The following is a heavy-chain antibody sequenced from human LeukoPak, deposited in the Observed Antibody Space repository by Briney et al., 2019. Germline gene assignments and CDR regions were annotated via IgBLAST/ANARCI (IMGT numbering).Heavy chain of an antibody. J-gene: IGHJ5*02. V-gene: IGHV4-34*01. CDR1: GGSFSGYY. D-gene: IGHD2-2*02. CDR3: ARGAKKLGYCSSTSCYSRGWFDP. Sequence: SETLSLTCAVYGGSFSGYYWSLIRQPPGKGLEWIGEINHSGSTNYNPSLKSRVTISVDTSKNQFSLKLSSVTAADTAVYYCARGAKKLGYCSSTSCYSRGWFDPWGQGTLVTVSS. CDR2: INHSGST.